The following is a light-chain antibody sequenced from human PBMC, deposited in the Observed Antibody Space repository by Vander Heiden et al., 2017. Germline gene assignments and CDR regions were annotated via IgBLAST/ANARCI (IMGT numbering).Light chain of an antibody. CDR3: QQLSNWPPLT. CDR1: QSVSSY. V-gene: IGKV3-11*01. J-gene: IGKJ4*01. Sequence: EIVLTQSPATLSLSPGERATLSCRASQSVSSYLAWHQQKPGQAPRLLIYDASNRATGIPARFSGSGYGTGFTLTISSRETEDFAVYYCQQLSNWPPLTFGGGTKVEIK. CDR2: DAS.